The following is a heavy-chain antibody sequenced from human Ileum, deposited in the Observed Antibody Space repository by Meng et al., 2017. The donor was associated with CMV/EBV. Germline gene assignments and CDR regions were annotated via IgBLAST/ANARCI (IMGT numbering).Heavy chain of an antibody. D-gene: IGHD2-15*01. Sequence: SGFIFSNYAMSWVRQAPGKGLEWLSVLSNNGANAYYADFVKGRFTISRDNSKNTLFLQMNSLRAEDTAVYYCAKSPGSCDGGRCYPRDWGQGTLVTVSS. CDR3: AKSPGSCDGGRCYPRD. V-gene: IGHV3-23*01. CDR2: LSNNGANA. J-gene: IGHJ4*02. CDR1: GFIFSNYA.